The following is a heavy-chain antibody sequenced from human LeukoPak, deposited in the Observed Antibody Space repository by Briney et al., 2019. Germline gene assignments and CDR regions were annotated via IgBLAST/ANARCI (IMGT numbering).Heavy chain of an antibody. J-gene: IGHJ6*02. Sequence: GESLKISCKGSGYRFTDYWIGWVRQMPGKGLEWIGIIYPGDSDTRCSPSFQGQVTISADKSINTAHLQWSSLKASDTAMYYCARGAAGTTPDYYYFGLDVWGQGTTVRVSS. CDR1: GYRFTDYW. V-gene: IGHV5-51*01. D-gene: IGHD1-7*01. CDR2: IYPGDSDT. CDR3: ARGAAGTTPDYYYFGLDV.